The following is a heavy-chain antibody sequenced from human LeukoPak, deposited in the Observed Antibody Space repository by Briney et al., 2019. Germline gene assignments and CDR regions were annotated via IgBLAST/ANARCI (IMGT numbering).Heavy chain of an antibody. J-gene: IGHJ4*02. CDR2: IYYSGST. CDR1: GASISNYF. Sequence: SETLSPTCTVPGASISNYFWSWFRQPPGKGLEGFGYIYYSGSTKYNPSLKSRVTISVDTSKNQFSLKLSSVTAADTAVYYCARGVPYTSGWPFDHWGQGTLVTVSS. D-gene: IGHD6-19*01. CDR3: ARGVPYTSGWPFDH. V-gene: IGHV4-59*01.